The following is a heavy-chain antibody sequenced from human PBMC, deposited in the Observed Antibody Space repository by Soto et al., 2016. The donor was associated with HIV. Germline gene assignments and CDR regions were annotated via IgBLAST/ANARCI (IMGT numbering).Heavy chain of an antibody. CDR2: INHSGST. Sequence: QVQLQQWGAGLLKPSETLSLTCAVYGGSFSGYYWGWIRQPPGKGLEWIGEINHSGSTNYNPSLKSRVTISVDTSKNQFSLKLSSVTAADTAVYYCARPQAYGDSPFDYWGQGTLVTVSS. D-gene: IGHD4-17*01. V-gene: IGHV4-34*01. J-gene: IGHJ4*02. CDR3: ARPQAYGDSPFDY. CDR1: GGSFSGYY.